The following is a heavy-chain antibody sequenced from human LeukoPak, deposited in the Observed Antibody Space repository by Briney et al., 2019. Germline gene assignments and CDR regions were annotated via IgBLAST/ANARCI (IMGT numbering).Heavy chain of an antibody. CDR1: GFTFSSYE. CDR3: ARGLTYYYDSSGYY. V-gene: IGHV3-48*03. J-gene: IGHJ4*02. D-gene: IGHD3-22*01. CDR2: ISSSGSTI. Sequence: GGSLRLSCAASGFTFSSYEMNWVRQAPGKGLEWVSYISSSGSTIYYADSVKGRFTISRDNAKNSLYLQMNSLRAEDTAVYYCARGLTYYYDSSGYYWGQGTLVTVSS.